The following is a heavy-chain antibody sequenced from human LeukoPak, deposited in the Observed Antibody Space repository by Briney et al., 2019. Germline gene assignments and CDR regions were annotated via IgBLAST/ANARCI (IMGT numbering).Heavy chain of an antibody. CDR2: FNNDGPTT. J-gene: IGHJ4*02. V-gene: IGHV3-74*01. CDR3: AGDFGISEVY. CDR1: GFTFSSYW. D-gene: IGHD1-20*01. Sequence: GGSLRLSCAASGFTFSSYWMYWVRKAPGKGLEWVSGFNNDGPTTTYADSVKGRFTISRDNAKNTLYLQMNSLRAEDTAVYYCAGDFGISEVYWGQGTQVTVSS.